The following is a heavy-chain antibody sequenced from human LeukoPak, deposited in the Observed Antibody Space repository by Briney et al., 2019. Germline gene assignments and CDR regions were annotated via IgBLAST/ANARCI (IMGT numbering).Heavy chain of an antibody. V-gene: IGHV3-21*01. J-gene: IGHJ1*01. CDR3: ARDYFDSSGYGYFQH. CDR2: ISSSSSYI. Sequence: GGSLRLSCVASGFTFSSYTMNWVRQAPGKGLEWVSCISSSSSYIYYADSVKGRFTISRDNAKNSLYLQMNSLRAEDTAVYYCARDYFDSSGYGYFQHWGQGTLVTVSS. D-gene: IGHD3-22*01. CDR1: GFTFSSYT.